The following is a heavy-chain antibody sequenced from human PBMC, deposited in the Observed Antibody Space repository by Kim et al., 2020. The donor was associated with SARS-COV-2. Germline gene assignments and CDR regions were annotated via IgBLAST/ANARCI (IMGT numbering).Heavy chain of an antibody. CDR3: ARGGSGSYYAFDI. CDR2: IIPIFGTA. CDR1: GGTFSSYA. J-gene: IGHJ3*02. D-gene: IGHD3-10*01. V-gene: IGHV1-69*13. Sequence: SVKVSCKASGGTFSSYAISWVRQAPGQGLEWMGGIIPIFGTANYAQKFQGRVTITADESTSTAYMELSSLRSEDTAVYYCARGGSGSYYAFDIWGQGTMVTVSS.